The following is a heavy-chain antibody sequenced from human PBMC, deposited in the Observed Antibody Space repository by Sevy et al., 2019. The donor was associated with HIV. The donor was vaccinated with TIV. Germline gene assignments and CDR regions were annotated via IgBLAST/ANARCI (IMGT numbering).Heavy chain of an antibody. CDR3: ARGRITMVRGVRSGMDV. CDR2: ISYDGSNK. V-gene: IGHV3-30-3*01. J-gene: IGHJ6*02. D-gene: IGHD3-10*01. Sequence: GGSLRLSCAASGFTFSSYAMHWVRQAPGKGLEWVAVISYDGSNKYYADSVKGRFTISRDNSKNRLYLQMNSLGAEDTAVYYCARGRITMVRGVRSGMDVWGQGTTVTVSS. CDR1: GFTFSSYA.